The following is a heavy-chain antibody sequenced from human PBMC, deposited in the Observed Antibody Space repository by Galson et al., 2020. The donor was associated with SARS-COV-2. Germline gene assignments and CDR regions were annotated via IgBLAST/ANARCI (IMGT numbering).Heavy chain of an antibody. D-gene: IGHD1-26*01. J-gene: IGHJ2*01. CDR1: GGTISSGVYY. CDR3: ARGNGGSTWYSTYFDL. Sequence: ASETLSLTCTVSGGTISSGVYYWSWIRQHPGKGMERIGYIYYSGNNYYNPSINSRLSISVDPSKSQFSLRLSSVTAADTAVYYWARGNGGSTWYSTYFDLWGRGTLVTVSS. V-gene: IGHV4-31*03. CDR2: IYYSGNN.